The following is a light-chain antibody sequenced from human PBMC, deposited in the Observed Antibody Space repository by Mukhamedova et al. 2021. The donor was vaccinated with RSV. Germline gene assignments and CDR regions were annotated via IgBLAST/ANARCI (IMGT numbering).Light chain of an antibody. Sequence: ASVRDRVTITCRVSQSISSWLAWYQQKPGKAPKLLIYKASSLESGVPSRFSGSGSGTEFTLTISSLQPDDFATYYCQQYNSYPYTF. CDR2: KAS. CDR1: QSISSW. J-gene: IGKJ2*01. CDR3: QQYNSYPYT. V-gene: IGKV1-5*03.